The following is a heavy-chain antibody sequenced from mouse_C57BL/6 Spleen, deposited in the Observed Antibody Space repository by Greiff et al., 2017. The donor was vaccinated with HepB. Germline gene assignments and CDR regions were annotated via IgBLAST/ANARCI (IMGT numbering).Heavy chain of an antibody. CDR2: IYPGDGDT. D-gene: IGHD1-1*01. V-gene: IGHV1-82*01. CDR3: AREVYGSSLFDY. J-gene: IGHJ2*01. CDR1: GYAFSSSW. Sequence: QVQLKESGPELVKPGASVKISCKASGYAFSSSWMNWVKQRPGKGLEWIGRIYPGDGDTNYNGKFKGKATLTADKSSSTAYMQLSSLTSEDSAVYFCAREVYGSSLFDYWGQGTTRTVSS.